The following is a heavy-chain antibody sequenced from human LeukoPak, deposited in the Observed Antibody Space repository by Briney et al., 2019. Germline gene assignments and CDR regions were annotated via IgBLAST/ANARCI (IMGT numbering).Heavy chain of an antibody. CDR1: GVSVSDYY. V-gene: IGHV4-59*02. CDR2: IYYSGSS. J-gene: IGHJ2*01. D-gene: IGHD5-18*01. Sequence: SETLSLTCSVSGVSVSDYYWSWIRQPPGKGLEWIGYIYYSGSSNYNPSLKSRVSMSVDTSKNQFSLKLSSVTAADTAVYYCAREGYGRYFDLWGRGTLVTVSS. CDR3: AREGYGRYFDL.